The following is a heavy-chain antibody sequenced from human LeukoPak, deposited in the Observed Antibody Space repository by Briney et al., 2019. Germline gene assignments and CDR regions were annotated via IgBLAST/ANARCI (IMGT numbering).Heavy chain of an antibody. Sequence: ASVKVSCKASGGTFSSYAISWVRQAPGQGLEWMGGIIPIFGTANYAQKFQGRVTITADKSTSTAYMELSSLRSEDTAVYYCARVPFPYCGGDCYSGNWFDPRGQGTLVTVSS. CDR3: ARVPFPYCGGDCYSGNWFDP. J-gene: IGHJ5*02. CDR1: GGTFSSYA. D-gene: IGHD2-21*02. V-gene: IGHV1-69*06. CDR2: IIPIFGTA.